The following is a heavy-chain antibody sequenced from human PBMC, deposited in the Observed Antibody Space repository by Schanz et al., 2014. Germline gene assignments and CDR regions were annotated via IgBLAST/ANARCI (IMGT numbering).Heavy chain of an antibody. CDR1: GFTFSDYY. CDR3: ARDSGSSSWYPSDY. J-gene: IGHJ4*02. V-gene: IGHV3-11*05. Sequence: QAQLVESGGGVVQPGRSLRLSCAASGFTFSDYYMAWIRQAPGKGLEWVSHISGSSIHKNYADSVKGRFSISRDNGETSVYLQMNSLRADDTAVYYCARDSGSSSWYPSDYWGQGTLVTVSS. CDR2: ISGSSIHK. D-gene: IGHD6-13*01.